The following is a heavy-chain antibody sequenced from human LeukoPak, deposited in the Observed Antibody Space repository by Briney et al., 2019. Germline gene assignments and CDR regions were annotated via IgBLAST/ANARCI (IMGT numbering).Heavy chain of an antibody. V-gene: IGHV3-23*01. Sequence: GGSLRLSCAASGFTFSSYAMSWVRQAPGKGLEWVSAISGSGGSTYYADSVKGRFTISRDNSKNTLYPQMNSLRAEDTAVYYCASTPDREGTDYWGQGTLVTVSS. CDR3: ASTPDREGTDY. CDR2: ISGSGGST. CDR1: GFTFSSYA. D-gene: IGHD1-26*01. J-gene: IGHJ4*02.